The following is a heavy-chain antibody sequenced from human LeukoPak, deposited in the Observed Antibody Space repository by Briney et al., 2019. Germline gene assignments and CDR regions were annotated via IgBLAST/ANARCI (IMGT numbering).Heavy chain of an antibody. CDR2: FVPEAGEV. J-gene: IGHJ4*02. V-gene: IGHV1-24*01. CDR1: GHTLTALS. D-gene: IGHD3-16*01. Sequence: ASVKVSCKVSGHTLTALSMHWVRQAPGKGLEWMGGFVPEAGEVVYAQRFQGRVSMTEDTATDTAYMELSSLRSEDTAIYYCATDATKGLGFDYWGQGTLVTVSS. CDR3: ATDATKGLGFDY.